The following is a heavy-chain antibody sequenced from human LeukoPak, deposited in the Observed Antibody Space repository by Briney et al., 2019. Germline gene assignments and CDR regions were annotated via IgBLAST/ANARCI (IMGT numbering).Heavy chain of an antibody. V-gene: IGHV1-69*04. CDR2: IIPILGIA. Sequence: APVKVSCRASGGTFSSYAISWVRQAPGQGLEWMGRIIPILGIANYAQKFQGRVTITADKSTSTAYMELSSLRSEDTAVYYCARDGRVHYGSGNYFDYWGQGTLVTVSS. D-gene: IGHD3-10*01. CDR1: GGTFSSYA. J-gene: IGHJ4*02. CDR3: ARDGRVHYGSGNYFDY.